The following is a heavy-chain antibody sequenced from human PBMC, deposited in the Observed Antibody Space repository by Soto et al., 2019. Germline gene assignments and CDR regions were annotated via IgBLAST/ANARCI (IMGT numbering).Heavy chain of an antibody. CDR1: GYTFTSYG. V-gene: IGHV1-18*01. J-gene: IGHJ3*02. Sequence: QVKLVQSGAEVKKPGASLKVSCKASGYTFTSYGISWARQAPGQGLEWMGWISAYNGNTNYARKLQGRVTMTTDTTTSTAYTELRSMRSDDTDVYYCAGSISIDSGWYTGLEESDAFDIWGQGTMVTVSS. CDR2: ISAYNGNT. CDR3: AGSISIDSGWYTGLEESDAFDI. D-gene: IGHD6-19*01.